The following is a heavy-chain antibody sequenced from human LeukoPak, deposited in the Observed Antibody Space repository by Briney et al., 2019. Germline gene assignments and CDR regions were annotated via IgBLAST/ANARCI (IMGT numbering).Heavy chain of an antibody. Sequence: SETLSLTCTVSGYSISSGFYWGWIRQPPGKGLEWIGSIYHSGSTDYNPSLKSRVTISVDTSKNQFSLKLRSVTAADTAVYYCASQQQLVLLDWFDPWGQGTLVTVSS. J-gene: IGHJ5*02. CDR2: IYHSGST. CDR1: GYSISSGFY. CDR3: ASQQQLVLLDWFDP. D-gene: IGHD6-13*01. V-gene: IGHV4-38-2*02.